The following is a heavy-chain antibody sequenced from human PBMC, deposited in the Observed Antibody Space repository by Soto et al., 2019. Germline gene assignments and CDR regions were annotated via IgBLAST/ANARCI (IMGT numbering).Heavy chain of an antibody. CDR2: IYYSGST. CDR1: GGSISSSSYY. J-gene: IGHJ3*02. D-gene: IGHD2-21*02. V-gene: IGHV4-39*01. Sequence: SETLSLTCTVSGGSISSSSYYWGWIRQPPGKGLEWIGSIYYSGSTYYNPSLKSRVTISVDTSKNQFSLKLSSVTAADTAVYYCTRTGSHIVVVTAIPYDAFDIWGQGTMVTVSS. CDR3: TRTGSHIVVVTAIPYDAFDI.